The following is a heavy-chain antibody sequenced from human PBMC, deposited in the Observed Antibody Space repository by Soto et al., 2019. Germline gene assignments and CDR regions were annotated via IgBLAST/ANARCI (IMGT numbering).Heavy chain of an antibody. CDR2: ISAYDGNT. Sequence: QVQLVQSGAELKKPGSSVKVSCKASGYTFTNYGISWVRQAPGQGLEWMGWISAYDGNTNYAQKLQGRVTMTTDTSTSTAYMELRSLSSDDTAMYYCARARLQGQLAPFSWGQGTLVTVSS. J-gene: IGHJ5*02. CDR1: GYTFTNYG. V-gene: IGHV1-18*01. CDR3: ARARLQGQLAPFS. D-gene: IGHD6-6*01.